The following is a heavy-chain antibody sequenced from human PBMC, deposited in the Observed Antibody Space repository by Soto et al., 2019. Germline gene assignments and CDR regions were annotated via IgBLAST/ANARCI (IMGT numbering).Heavy chain of an antibody. J-gene: IGHJ4*02. D-gene: IGHD4-17*01. V-gene: IGHV3-64*07. Sequence: EVQLLESGGGLVQPGGSLRLSCSASGFIFRNYNMHWVRQAPGKGLEYVSGISSNGGSTFYADSVKGRFSISRDNSKNTLHLPMGSLRPEDMGTYYCARADYGTFDNWGQGTLVAVSS. CDR3: ARADYGTFDN. CDR2: ISSNGGST. CDR1: GFIFRNYN.